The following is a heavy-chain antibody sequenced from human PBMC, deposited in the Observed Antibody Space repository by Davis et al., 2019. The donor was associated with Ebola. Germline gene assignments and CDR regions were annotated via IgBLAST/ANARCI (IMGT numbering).Heavy chain of an antibody. Sequence: PGGSLRLSCAASGFTFSNYDMSWVRQVPGKGLEWVSTISASEGHTHYSDSVKGRFTISRDNSKDTLYLQMNSLRAEDTATYYCARYCHYRDCSYFDSWG. J-gene: IGHJ4*01. CDR2: ISASEGHT. D-gene: IGHD2-15*01. V-gene: IGHV3-23*01. CDR3: ARYCHYRDCSYFDS. CDR1: GFTFSNYD.